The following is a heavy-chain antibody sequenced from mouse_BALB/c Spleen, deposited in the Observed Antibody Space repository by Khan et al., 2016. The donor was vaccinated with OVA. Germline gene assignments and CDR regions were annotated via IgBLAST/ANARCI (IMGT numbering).Heavy chain of an antibody. D-gene: IGHD2-2*01. V-gene: IGHV1S135*01. Sequence: VQLKQSGPELMKPGTSVKISCKASGYSFTTYYIHWVMQSHETSLEWIGYIDPFSGGTTYNQKFKGKATLTVDKSSSTAYIHLSNLTSEDSAVYYWTRNGYVAWFTYWGQGTLFTVSA. CDR1: GYSFTTYY. CDR2: IDPFSGGT. J-gene: IGHJ3*01. CDR3: TRNGYVAWFTY.